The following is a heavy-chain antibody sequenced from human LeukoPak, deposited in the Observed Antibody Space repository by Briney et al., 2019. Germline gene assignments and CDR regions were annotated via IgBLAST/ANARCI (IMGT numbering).Heavy chain of an antibody. J-gene: IGHJ4*02. CDR3: ARGGGYYDILTGTWDFDY. D-gene: IGHD3-9*01. CDR2: IWYDGSNK. CDR1: GFTFSSYG. V-gene: IGHV3-33*01. Sequence: GGSLRLSCAASGFTFSSYGMHWVRQAPGKGLEWVAVIWYDGSNKYYADSVKGRFTISRDNSKNTLYLQMNSLRAEDTAVYYCARGGGYYDILTGTWDFDYWGQGTLVTVSS.